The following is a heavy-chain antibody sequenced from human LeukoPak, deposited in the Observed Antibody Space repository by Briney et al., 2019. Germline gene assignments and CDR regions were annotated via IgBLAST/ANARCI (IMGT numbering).Heavy chain of an antibody. D-gene: IGHD3-3*01. CDR2: INHSGST. Sequence: SETLSLTCAVYGGSFSGYYWSWIRQPPGKWLEWIGEINHSGSTNYNPSLKSRVTISVDTSKNQFSLKLSSVTAADTAVYYCASKYYDFWSGYLVPSRYYMDVRGKGTTVTVSS. J-gene: IGHJ6*03. V-gene: IGHV4-34*01. CDR1: GGSFSGYY. CDR3: ASKYYDFWSGYLVPSRYYMDV.